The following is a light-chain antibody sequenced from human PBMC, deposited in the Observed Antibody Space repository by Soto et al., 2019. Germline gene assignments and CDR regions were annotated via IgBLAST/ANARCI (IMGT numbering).Light chain of an antibody. CDR2: AAS. CDR3: QQANSFPLT. CDR1: QNIHSW. V-gene: IGKV1-12*01. Sequence: DIQMTQSPSSMSASVGDRVTITCRASQNIHSWLAWYQQKPGKAPNLLIYAASSLQSGVPSRFSGSGSGTDFTLTISSLQPEDFATYYCQQANSFPLTFGGGTKVEIK. J-gene: IGKJ4*01.